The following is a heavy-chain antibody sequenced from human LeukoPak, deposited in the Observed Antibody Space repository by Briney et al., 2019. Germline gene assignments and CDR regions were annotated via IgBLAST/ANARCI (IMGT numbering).Heavy chain of an antibody. CDR2: LYSGGSI. V-gene: IGHV3-53*01. CDR3: AKDSTMIVVVSYDY. Sequence: GGSLRLSCAASGISVSSNYMSWVRQAPGKGLEWVSVLYSGGSIYYADSVKGRFTISRDNSKNTLYLQMNSLRAEDTAVYYCAKDSTMIVVVSYDYWGQGTLVTVSS. D-gene: IGHD3-22*01. CDR1: GISVSSNY. J-gene: IGHJ4*02.